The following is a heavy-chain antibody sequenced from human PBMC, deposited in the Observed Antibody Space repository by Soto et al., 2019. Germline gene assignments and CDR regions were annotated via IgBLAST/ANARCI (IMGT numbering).Heavy chain of an antibody. Sequence: ETLSLTCTVSGGSISSSSYYWGRIRQPPGKGLEWIGSIYYSGSTYYNPSLKSRVTISVDTSKNQFSLKLSSVTAADTAVYYCARHPQTSHPSPFDYWGQGTLVTVSS. CDR1: GGSISSSSYY. V-gene: IGHV4-39*01. CDR3: ARHPQTSHPSPFDY. CDR2: IYYSGST. J-gene: IGHJ4*02.